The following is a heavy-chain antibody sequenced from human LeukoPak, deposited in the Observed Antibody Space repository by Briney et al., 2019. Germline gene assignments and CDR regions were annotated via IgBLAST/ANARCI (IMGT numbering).Heavy chain of an antibody. V-gene: IGHV3-74*01. Sequence: GGSLRLSCAASGFTFSSYWMHWVRQAPGKGLVWVSRINSDGSSTSYADSVKGRFTISRDNAKNTLYLQMNSLRAEDTAVYYCARQVYSSSWSYYFEYWGQGILVTVSS. CDR1: GFTFSSYW. D-gene: IGHD6-13*01. CDR2: INSDGSST. CDR3: ARQVYSSSWSYYFEY. J-gene: IGHJ4*02.